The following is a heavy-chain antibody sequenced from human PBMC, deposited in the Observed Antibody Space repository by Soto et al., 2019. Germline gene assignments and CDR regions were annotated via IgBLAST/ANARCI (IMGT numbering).Heavy chain of an antibody. CDR1: GGSISSYY. Sequence: SETLSLTCTVSGGSISSYYWSWIRQPPGKGLEWIGYIYYSGSTNYNPSLKSRVTISVDTSKNQFSLKLSSVTAADTAVYYCARVWSSGLSLYFDYWGQGTLVTVSS. J-gene: IGHJ4*02. CDR3: ARVWSSGLSLYFDY. CDR2: IYYSGST. D-gene: IGHD6-19*01. V-gene: IGHV4-59*01.